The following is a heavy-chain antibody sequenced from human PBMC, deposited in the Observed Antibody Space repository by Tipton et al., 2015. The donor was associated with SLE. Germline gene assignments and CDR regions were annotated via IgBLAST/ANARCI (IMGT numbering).Heavy chain of an antibody. Sequence: SLRLSCAASGFTFSSYGMHWVRQAPGKGLEWVAAIKPDGSETYFVDSVKGRFTISRDNAKSSLYLQMSNLRAEDTAVYYCGVIYWGQGTLVIVSS. J-gene: IGHJ4*02. CDR2: IKPDGSET. D-gene: IGHD2-21*01. CDR3: GVIY. CDR1: GFTFSSYG. V-gene: IGHV3-7*01.